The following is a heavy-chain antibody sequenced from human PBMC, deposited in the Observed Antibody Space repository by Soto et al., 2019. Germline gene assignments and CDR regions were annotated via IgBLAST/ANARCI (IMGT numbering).Heavy chain of an antibody. Sequence: QVQLQESGPGLVKPSQTLSLTCTVSGGSISSGNYYWSWIRQPPGKGLEWIGYIYYSGSTYYNPSLQSRVTISVDTSKNPFSLKLSSVTAADPAVYYCTYYVSGTSFHIWGQGTMVTVSS. J-gene: IGHJ3*02. CDR2: IYYSGST. CDR3: TYYVSGTSFHI. V-gene: IGHV4-30-4*01. D-gene: IGHD3-10*01. CDR1: GGSISSGNYY.